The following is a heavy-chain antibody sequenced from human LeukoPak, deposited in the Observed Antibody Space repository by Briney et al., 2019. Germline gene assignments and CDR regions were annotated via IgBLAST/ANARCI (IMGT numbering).Heavy chain of an antibody. Sequence: ASVEVSCKASGYTFTSYGISWVRQAPGQGLEFMGWISAYNGQTNYAQNFQGRVTMTTDTSTSTAYMELRSLRSDDTAVYYCAREGYCSGGSCYFPWGQGTLVTVSS. V-gene: IGHV1-18*01. J-gene: IGHJ5*02. D-gene: IGHD2-15*01. CDR3: AREGYCSGGSCYFP. CDR2: ISAYNGQT. CDR1: GYTFTSYG.